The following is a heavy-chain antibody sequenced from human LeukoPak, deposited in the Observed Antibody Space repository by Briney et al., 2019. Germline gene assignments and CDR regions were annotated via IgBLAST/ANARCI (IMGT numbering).Heavy chain of an antibody. J-gene: IGHJ4*02. D-gene: IGHD7-27*01. CDR3: ASGDNFDY. CDR1: GFTFSSYW. Sequence: GGSLRLSCAASGFTFSSYWMGWVRQAPGKGLEWVANIKQDASEKYYVGSVKGRFTISRDNAKNSLYLQMNSLRAEDTAVYFCASGDNFDYWGQGTLVTVSS. CDR2: IKQDASEK. V-gene: IGHV3-7*01.